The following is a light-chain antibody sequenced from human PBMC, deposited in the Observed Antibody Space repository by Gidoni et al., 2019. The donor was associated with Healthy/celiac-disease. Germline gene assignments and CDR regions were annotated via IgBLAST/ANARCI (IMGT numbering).Light chain of an antibody. Sequence: EIVLTQSPAPLSLSPGERAPLSCRASQSVSSYLAWYQQKPGQAPRLLIYDASNRATGIPARFSGSGSGTDFTLTISSLEPEDFAVYYCQQRSNWFLTFGGGTKVEIK. V-gene: IGKV3-11*01. J-gene: IGKJ4*01. CDR1: QSVSSY. CDR3: QQRSNWFLT. CDR2: DAS.